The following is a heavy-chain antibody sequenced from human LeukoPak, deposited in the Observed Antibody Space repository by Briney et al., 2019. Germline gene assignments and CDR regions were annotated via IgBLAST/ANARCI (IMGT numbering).Heavy chain of an antibody. CDR1: GGSISSYY. V-gene: IGHV4-34*01. J-gene: IGHJ3*02. CDR2: INHSGST. D-gene: IGHD2-2*02. CDR3: ARARGYCSSTSCYRRGAFDT. Sequence: PSETLSLTCTVSGGSISSYYWSWIRQPPGKGLEWIGEINHSGSTNYNPSLKSRVTISVDTSKNQFSLKLSSVTAADTAVYYCARARGYCSSTSCYRRGAFDTWGQGTMVTVSS.